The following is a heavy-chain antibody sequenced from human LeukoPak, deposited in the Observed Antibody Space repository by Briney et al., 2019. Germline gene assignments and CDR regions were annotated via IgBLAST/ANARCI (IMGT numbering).Heavy chain of an antibody. CDR2: ISYDGSNK. Sequence: GGFLRLSCAASGFTFSSYAMHWVRQAPGKGLEWVAVISYDGSNKYYADSVKGRFTISRDNSKNTLYLQMNSLRAEDTAVYYCARIPMVRGRNYFDYWGQGTLVTVSS. J-gene: IGHJ4*02. V-gene: IGHV3-30*04. CDR1: GFTFSSYA. CDR3: ARIPMVRGRNYFDY. D-gene: IGHD3-10*01.